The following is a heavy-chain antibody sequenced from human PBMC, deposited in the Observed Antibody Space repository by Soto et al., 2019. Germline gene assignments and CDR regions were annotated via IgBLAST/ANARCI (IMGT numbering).Heavy chain of an antibody. CDR3: ARHLPRDSNYEGY. V-gene: IGHV5-10-1*01. D-gene: IGHD4-4*01. J-gene: IGHJ4*02. Sequence: GESLKISCKGSGYSHTRYWISWVRQMPGKGLEWMGRIDPSDSYTNYSPSFQGHVTLSADKSTSTAYLQWSSLNASDTAMYYCARHLPRDSNYEGYWGQGTLVTVS. CDR1: GYSHTRYW. CDR2: IDPSDSYT.